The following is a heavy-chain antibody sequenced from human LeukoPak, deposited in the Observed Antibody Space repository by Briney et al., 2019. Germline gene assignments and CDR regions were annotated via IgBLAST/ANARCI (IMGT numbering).Heavy chain of an antibody. V-gene: IGHV3-30-3*01. J-gene: IGHJ4*02. D-gene: IGHD3-10*01. CDR1: GFTFSSYA. Sequence: PGGSLRLSCAASGFTFSSYAMHWVRQAPGKGLEWVAVISYDGSNKYYADSVKGRFTISRDNSKNTLYLQMNSLRAEDTAVYYCARGQGPYYYGSGSLLGESPMYYFDYWGQGTLVTVSS. CDR3: ARGQGPYYYGSGSLLGESPMYYFDY. CDR2: ISYDGSNK.